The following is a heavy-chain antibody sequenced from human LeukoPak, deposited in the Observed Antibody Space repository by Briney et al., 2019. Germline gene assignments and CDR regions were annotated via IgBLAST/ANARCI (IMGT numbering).Heavy chain of an antibody. CDR3: ARGRAVEYSNYEPYYYYYMDV. CDR1: GYTFTSCD. V-gene: IGHV1-8*03. D-gene: IGHD4-11*01. CDR2: MNPNSGNT. Sequence: GTSVKVSCKASGYTFTSCDINWVRQATGQGLEWMGWMNPNSGNTGYAQKFQGRVTITRNTSISTAYMELSSLRSEDTAVYYCARGRAVEYSNYEPYYYYYMDVWGKGTTVTVSS. J-gene: IGHJ6*03.